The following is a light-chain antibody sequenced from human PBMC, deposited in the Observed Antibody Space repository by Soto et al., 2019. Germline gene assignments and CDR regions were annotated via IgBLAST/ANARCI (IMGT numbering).Light chain of an antibody. CDR2: DTS. J-gene: IGKJ5*01. CDR1: QSVSSY. V-gene: IGKV3-11*01. Sequence: EIVLTQSPDTLSLSPGERATLSCRASQSVSSYLAWYQQKPGQAPRLLIYDTSNRATGIPARFSGSGSGTDFTLTISSLDPEDFAVYYCQQRSNWPITFGQGTRLEIK. CDR3: QQRSNWPIT.